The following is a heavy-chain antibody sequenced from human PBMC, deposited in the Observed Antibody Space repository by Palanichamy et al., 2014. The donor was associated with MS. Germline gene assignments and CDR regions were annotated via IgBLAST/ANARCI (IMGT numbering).Heavy chain of an antibody. CDR2: IRYDGSNK. D-gene: IGHD3-22*01. Sequence: QVQLVESGGGVVQPGGSLRLSCAASGFTFSSYGMHWVRRAPGKGLEWVAFIRYDGSNKLYADSVKGRFTISRDNSKNTLYLQMNSLRAEDTALYYCAKVNYYDMGDAFDIWGQGTMVTVS. J-gene: IGHJ3*02. V-gene: IGHV3-30*02. CDR3: AKVNYYDMGDAFDI. CDR1: GFTFSSYG.